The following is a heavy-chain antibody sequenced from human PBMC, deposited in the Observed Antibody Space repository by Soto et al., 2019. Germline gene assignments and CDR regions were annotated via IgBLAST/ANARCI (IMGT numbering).Heavy chain of an antibody. V-gene: IGHV3-30*18. CDR3: AKSQGYNYGPFDY. J-gene: IGHJ4*02. D-gene: IGHD5-18*01. Sequence: GSLRLSCAASGFTFSTYGMHWVRQAPGMGLEWVALISYDGSNKYYADSVKGRFTISRDISKNTLYLQMSSLRAEDTAVYYCAKSQGYNYGPFDYWGQGTLVTVSS. CDR2: ISYDGSNK. CDR1: GFTFSTYG.